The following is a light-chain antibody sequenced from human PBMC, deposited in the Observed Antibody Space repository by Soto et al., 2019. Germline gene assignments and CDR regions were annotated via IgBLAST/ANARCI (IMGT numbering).Light chain of an antibody. V-gene: IGLV1-51*01. CDR2: DND. Sequence: HSVLTQPPSVSAAPGQKVTISCSGSSSNIGNNYVSWYQQLPGTAPKLLIYDNDQRPLGIPDRFSGSTSGTSATLGITGLQTGDEAHYYCGTWDSSLSAVVFGGGT. CDR3: GTWDSSLSAVV. J-gene: IGLJ2*01. CDR1: SSNIGNNY.